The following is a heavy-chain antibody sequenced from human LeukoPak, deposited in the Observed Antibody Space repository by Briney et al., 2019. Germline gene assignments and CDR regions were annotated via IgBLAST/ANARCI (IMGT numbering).Heavy chain of an antibody. V-gene: IGHV4-4*02. CDR3: ARDRGYYGDYSDAYYSDY. D-gene: IGHD4-17*01. J-gene: IGHJ4*02. CDR2: IYHSGST. Sequence: ADTLSLTCALSGDPHNRSNWWSWVRQPPGKGLEWIEEIYHSGSTKYNPSLKRRVTISVDKSTNQFYLKLSSVAAADTAVYYCARDRGYYGDYSDAYYSDYWGQGTLVTVSS. CDR1: GDPHNRSNW.